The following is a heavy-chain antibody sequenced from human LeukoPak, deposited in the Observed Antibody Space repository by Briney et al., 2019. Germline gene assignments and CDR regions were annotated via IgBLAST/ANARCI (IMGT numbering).Heavy chain of an antibody. CDR2: IGSGGYT. D-gene: IGHD7-27*01. CDR1: GFTLSNYD. Sequence: GGSLRLSCIASGFTLSNYDMTWVRQPRGKGLEYVSSIGSGGYTFYAGSVKGRFSISRDISQNTVYRQMNSLRAEDTAMYFCAKKLPGASYYFDFWGQGTLVTVSS. J-gene: IGHJ4*02. CDR3: AKKLPGASYYFDF. V-gene: IGHV3-23*01.